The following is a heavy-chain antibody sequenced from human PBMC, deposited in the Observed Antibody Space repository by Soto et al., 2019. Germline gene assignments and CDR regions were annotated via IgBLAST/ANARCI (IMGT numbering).Heavy chain of an antibody. CDR2: IYSGGST. J-gene: IGHJ4*02. Sequence: GGSLRLSCAASVFTVSSNYMSWVRQAPGKGLEWVSVIYSGGSTYYADSVKGRFTISRDNSKNTLYLQMNSLRAEDTAVYYCARDPAYGVPFDYWGQGTLVTVS. V-gene: IGHV3-66*01. CDR1: VFTVSSNY. CDR3: ARDPAYGVPFDY. D-gene: IGHD3-10*01.